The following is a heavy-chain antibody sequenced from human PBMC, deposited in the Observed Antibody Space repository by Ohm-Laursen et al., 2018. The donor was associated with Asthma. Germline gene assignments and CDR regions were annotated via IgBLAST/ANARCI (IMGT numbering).Heavy chain of an antibody. CDR2: IYHSVST. J-gene: IGHJ4*02. Sequence: PSETLSLTCTVSGGSIGSDDYYWSWIRQPPGKGLEWIGYIYHSVSTYYSPFLKSRVTVSGDTSKNQFSLNLSFVTAADTAMYYCARGPMHDYYFDTWGQGTLVTVSS. CDR1: GGSIGSDDYY. CDR3: ARGPMHDYYFDT. V-gene: IGHV4-30-4*01. D-gene: IGHD1-1*01.